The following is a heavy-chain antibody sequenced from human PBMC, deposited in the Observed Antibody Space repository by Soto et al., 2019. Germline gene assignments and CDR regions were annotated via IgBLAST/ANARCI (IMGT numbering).Heavy chain of an antibody. D-gene: IGHD5-12*01. Sequence: QVQLVESGGGVVQPGESLRLSCAASGFTFSSYGMHWVRQAPGKGLEWVAFISFDGSEKYYADSVKGRITISRDNSKNTLYMQMNSLSSDNTAVYYCAKDRPWIRDVFDVWGEGTIVTVSS. V-gene: IGHV3-30*18. CDR3: AKDRPWIRDVFDV. J-gene: IGHJ3*01. CDR2: ISFDGSEK. CDR1: GFTFSSYG.